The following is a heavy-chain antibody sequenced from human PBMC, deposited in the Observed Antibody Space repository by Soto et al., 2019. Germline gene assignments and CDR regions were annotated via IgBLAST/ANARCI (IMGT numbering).Heavy chain of an antibody. V-gene: IGHV3-33*01. Sequence: QVQLVESGGGVVQPGRSLRLSCAASGFTFSSYGMHWVRQAPGKGLEWVAVIWYDGSNKYYADSVKGRFTISRDNSKNTLYLQMNSLRAEDTPVYYCASFGSKGGSFDIWGQGTMVTVSS. CDR3: ASFGSKGGSFDI. J-gene: IGHJ3*02. CDR1: GFTFSSYG. CDR2: IWYDGSNK. D-gene: IGHD3-10*01.